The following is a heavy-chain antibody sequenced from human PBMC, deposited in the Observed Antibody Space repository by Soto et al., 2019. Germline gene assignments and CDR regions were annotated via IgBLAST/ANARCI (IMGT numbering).Heavy chain of an antibody. J-gene: IGHJ3*02. D-gene: IGHD6-13*01. CDR1: GFMFDDYA. CDR2: INWNSGSI. Sequence: GGSLRLSCAASGFMFDDYAMHWVRQVPGKGLEWVAGINWNSGSIAYADSVKGRFTISRDNAKNSLYLQMNSLRAEDTALYYCAKDFPGSSWTGAFDIWGQGTMVTVSS. V-gene: IGHV3-9*01. CDR3: AKDFPGSSWTGAFDI.